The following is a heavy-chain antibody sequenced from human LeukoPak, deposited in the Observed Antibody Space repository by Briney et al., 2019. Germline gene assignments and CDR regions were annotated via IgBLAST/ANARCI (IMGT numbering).Heavy chain of an antibody. CDR3: ARGPLLRWGLGGRGMDV. Sequence: GGSLRLSCAASGFTVSSNYMSWVRKAPGKGLELDSVIYSGGSTYYADSVKGRFTISRDNSKNTLYLQMNSLRAEDTAVYYCARGPLLRWGLGGRGMDVWGQGTTVTVSS. J-gene: IGHJ6*02. V-gene: IGHV3-53*01. CDR2: IYSGGST. D-gene: IGHD3-3*01. CDR1: GFTVSSNY.